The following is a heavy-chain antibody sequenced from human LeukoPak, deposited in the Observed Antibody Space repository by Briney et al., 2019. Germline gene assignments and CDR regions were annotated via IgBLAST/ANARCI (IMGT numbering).Heavy chain of an antibody. D-gene: IGHD3-3*01. Sequence: GGSLRLSCAASGFTFSDYYMSWIRQAPGKGLEWVSYISSSGSTIYYADSVKGRFTISRDHAKNSLYLQINSLRAEDTAVYYCARDHRAEDSDVTIFGVAPNWFDPWGQGALVTVSS. CDR2: ISSSGSTI. V-gene: IGHV3-11*04. CDR3: ARDHRAEDSDVTIFGVAPNWFDP. CDR1: GFTFSDYY. J-gene: IGHJ5*02.